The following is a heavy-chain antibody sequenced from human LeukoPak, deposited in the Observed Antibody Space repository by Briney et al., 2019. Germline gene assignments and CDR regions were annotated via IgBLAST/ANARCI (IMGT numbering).Heavy chain of an antibody. CDR1: GGTFSSYA. CDR2: IIPILGIA. J-gene: IGHJ4*02. D-gene: IGHD3-10*01. V-gene: IGHV1-69*04. CDR3: ARDFTMVRGVHPGYFDY. Sequence: GASVKVSCKASGGTFSSYAISWVRQAPGQGLEWTGRIIPILGIANYAQKFQGRVTITADKSTSTAYMELSSLRSEDTAVYYCARDFTMVRGVHPGYFDYWGQGTLVTVSS.